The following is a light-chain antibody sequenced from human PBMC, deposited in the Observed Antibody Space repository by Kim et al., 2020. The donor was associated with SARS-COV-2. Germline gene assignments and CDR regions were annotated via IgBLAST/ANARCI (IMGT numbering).Light chain of an antibody. CDR1: QSGSGY. V-gene: IGKV3-11*01. J-gene: IGKJ4*01. Sequence: LCPGETPTPACRASQSGSGYLACYQQNPGQAPRLLIYEASNRAACIPARISGSGYGTYLTLTISRLEPEDFAVYYHQQRSNWPLTFGGGTKVEIK. CDR3: QQRSNWPLT. CDR2: EAS.